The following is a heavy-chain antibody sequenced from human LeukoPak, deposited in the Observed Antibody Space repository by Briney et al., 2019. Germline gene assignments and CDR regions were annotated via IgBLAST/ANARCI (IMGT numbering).Heavy chain of an antibody. D-gene: IGHD3-22*01. J-gene: IGHJ4*02. CDR3: AKGVNYYDSSGYYPYYFDY. Sequence: AGGSLRLSCAASGFTVSSNYMSWVRQAPGKGLEWVSVIRSDGTTDYADSVKGRFDVSRDNFKNTLFLQMNSLRAEDTAVYYCAKGVNYYDSSGYYPYYFDYWGQGTLVTVSS. CDR2: IRSDGTT. V-gene: IGHV3-66*01. CDR1: GFTVSSNY.